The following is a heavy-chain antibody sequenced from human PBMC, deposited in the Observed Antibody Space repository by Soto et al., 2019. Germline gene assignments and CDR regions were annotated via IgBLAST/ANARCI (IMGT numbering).Heavy chain of an antibody. J-gene: IGHJ3*02. Sequence: QVQLVQSGAEVKKPGSSVKVSCKASGGTFSSYTISWVRQAPGQGLEWMGRIIPILGIANYAQKFQGRVTFTADKSTSTAYMELSSLRSEDTAVYYCAREPGYCSGGSCYPRGAFDIWGQGIMVTVSS. CDR2: IIPILGIA. D-gene: IGHD2-15*01. CDR1: GGTFSSYT. CDR3: AREPGYCSGGSCYPRGAFDI. V-gene: IGHV1-69*08.